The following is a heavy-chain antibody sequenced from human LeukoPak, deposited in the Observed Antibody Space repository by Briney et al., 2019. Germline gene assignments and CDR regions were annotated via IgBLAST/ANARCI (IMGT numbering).Heavy chain of an antibody. Sequence: ASVKVSCKVSGYTLTELSMHWVRQAPGKGLEWMGGFDPEDGETIYAQKFQGRVTMTEDTSTDTAYMELSSLRSEDTAVYYCATVHCSSTSCYNNWFDPWGLGTLVTVSS. J-gene: IGHJ5*02. CDR1: GYTLTELS. V-gene: IGHV1-24*01. CDR3: ATVHCSSTSCYNNWFDP. CDR2: FDPEDGET. D-gene: IGHD2-2*01.